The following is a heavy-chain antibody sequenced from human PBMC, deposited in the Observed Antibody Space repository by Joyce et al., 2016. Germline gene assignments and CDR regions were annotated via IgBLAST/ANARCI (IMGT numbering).Heavy chain of an antibody. D-gene: IGHD1-1*01. CDR3: ARGDWTSGRT. J-gene: IGHJ5*02. Sequence: EVQLVESGGDLVQPGGSMRLSCAASGFPFSSYWMAWVRQVPGKGLLWVSRINTDETSTSYADSVKGRFTISRDNAKNTLYLQMNSLRADDTAVYFCARGDWTSGRTWGQGTLVTVSS. CDR1: GFPFSSYW. CDR2: INTDETST. V-gene: IGHV3-74*01.